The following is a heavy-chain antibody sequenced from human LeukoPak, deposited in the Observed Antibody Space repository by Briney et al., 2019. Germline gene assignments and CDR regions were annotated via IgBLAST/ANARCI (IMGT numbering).Heavy chain of an antibody. CDR1: GYTFTDYY. CDR3: ARFYDSSGYYPKDYYYGMDV. V-gene: IGHV1-2*06. CDR2: INPDSGGT. J-gene: IGHJ6*02. Sequence: ASVKVSCEASGYTFTDYYMHWVRQAPGQGVGWMGRINPDSGGTNYSQKFQGRGTMTRDTSISTAYREMSRLRCDEKAVYYCARFYDSSGYYPKDYYYGMDVWGQGTTVTVSS. D-gene: IGHD3-22*01.